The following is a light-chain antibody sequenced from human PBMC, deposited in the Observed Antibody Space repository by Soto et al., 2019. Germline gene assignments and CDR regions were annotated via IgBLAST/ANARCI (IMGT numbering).Light chain of an antibody. V-gene: IGKV1-39*01. CDR3: QQSYSSPPT. CDR1: QSISNH. J-gene: IGKJ1*01. CDR2: AAS. Sequence: VQVRQSPSSLSASVEDRVIITCRASQSISNHLTWYQQKPGKAPKLLIFAASSLQSGVPSRFSGSRSGPDFTLTISSLQPEDFATYYCQQSYSSPPTFGQGTKV.